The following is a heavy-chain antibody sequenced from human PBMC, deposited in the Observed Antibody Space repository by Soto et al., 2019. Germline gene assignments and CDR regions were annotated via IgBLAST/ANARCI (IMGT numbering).Heavy chain of an antibody. CDR3: PRMVVSSGSYSGMDV. CDR2: IDWDDDK. J-gene: IGHJ6*02. D-gene: IGHD6-19*01. CDR1: GFSLSTSGMC. Sequence: SGPTLVNPTQTLTLTCTFSGFSLSTSGMCVSWIRQPPGKALEWLALIDWDDDKYYSTSLKTRLTISKDTSKNQVVLTMTNMDPVDTATYYCPRMVVSSGSYSGMDVWGQGTTVTVSS. V-gene: IGHV2-70*01.